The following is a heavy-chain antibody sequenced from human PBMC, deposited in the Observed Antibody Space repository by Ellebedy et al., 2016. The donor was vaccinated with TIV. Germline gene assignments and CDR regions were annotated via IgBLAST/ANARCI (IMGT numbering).Heavy chain of an antibody. V-gene: IGHV1-3*01. CDR1: GYSFTTYA. CDR3: ARVQGYSSSSARGHWFDP. Sequence: AASVKVSCKASGYSFTTYAMHWVRQAPGQRLEWMGWNNPGSGNTKYSQTFQGRLTITSDTSASTVYMELSSLRTEDTAMYYCARVQGYSSSSARGHWFDPWGQGTLVTVSS. J-gene: IGHJ5*02. D-gene: IGHD6-6*01. CDR2: NNPGSGNT.